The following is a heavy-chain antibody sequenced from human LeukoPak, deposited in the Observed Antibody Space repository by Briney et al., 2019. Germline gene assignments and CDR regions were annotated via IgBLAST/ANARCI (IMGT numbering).Heavy chain of an antibody. CDR1: GFAFSSYS. D-gene: IGHD3-16*01. CDR2: ISSSSSYI. J-gene: IGHJ6*03. V-gene: IGHV3-21*01. Sequence: GGSLRLSCAASGFAFSSYSMNWVRQAPGKGLEWVPSISSSSSYIYYADSVNGRFIVSRDNSRDTLYLNMNSLTAEDTAVYYCAKDHVEGSWGDYYYYYMDVWGKGTTVTISS. CDR3: AKDHVEGSWGDYYYYYMDV.